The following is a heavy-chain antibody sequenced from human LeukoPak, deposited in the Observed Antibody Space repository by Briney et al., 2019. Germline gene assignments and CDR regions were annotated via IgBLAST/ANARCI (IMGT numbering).Heavy chain of an antibody. Sequence: SSETLSLTCTVSGGSISSSSYYWGWIRQPPGKGLEWIGSIYYSGSTYYNPSLKSRVTISVDTSKNQFSLKLSSVTAADTAVYYCARHGYDSSGYSDYWGQGTLVTVSS. CDR2: IYYSGST. J-gene: IGHJ4*02. V-gene: IGHV4-39*01. D-gene: IGHD3-22*01. CDR1: GGSISSSSYY. CDR3: ARHGYDSSGYSDY.